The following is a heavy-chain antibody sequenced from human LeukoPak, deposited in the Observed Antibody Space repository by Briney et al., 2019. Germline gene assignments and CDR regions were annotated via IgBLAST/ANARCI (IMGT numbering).Heavy chain of an antibody. D-gene: IGHD6-6*01. CDR3: ARDRSSIAARCFDY. CDR1: GFTFSRYW. Sequence: QTGGSLRLSCVASGFTFSRYWMSWVRQAPGKGPEWVTNIKHDGSEKYYVDSVKGRFTISKDTAKNSLYLQMNSLRAEDTAVYYCARDRSSIAARCFDYWGQGTLVTVSS. V-gene: IGHV3-7*01. CDR2: IKHDGSEK. J-gene: IGHJ4*02.